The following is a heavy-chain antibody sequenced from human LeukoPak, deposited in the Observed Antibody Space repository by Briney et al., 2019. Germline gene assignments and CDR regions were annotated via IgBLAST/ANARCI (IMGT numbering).Heavy chain of an antibody. Sequence: SETLSLTCTVSGGSISSSSYYWGWIRQPPGKGLEWIGSIYYSGSTYYNPSLKSRVTISVDTSKNQFSLKLSSVTAADTAVYYCARDNQRGAFDIWGQGTMVTVSS. J-gene: IGHJ3*02. CDR2: IYYSGST. V-gene: IGHV4-39*07. CDR1: GGSISSSSYY. D-gene: IGHD1-14*01. CDR3: ARDNQRGAFDI.